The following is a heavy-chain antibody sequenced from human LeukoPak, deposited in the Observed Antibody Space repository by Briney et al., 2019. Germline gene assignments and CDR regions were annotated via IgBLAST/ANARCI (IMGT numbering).Heavy chain of an antibody. V-gene: IGHV3-33*01. CDR3: ARGDYYGSRGDY. CDR1: GFTFSSYD. J-gene: IGHJ4*02. D-gene: IGHD3-10*01. Sequence: PGGSLRLSRAASGFTFSSYDMHWVRQAPGRGLDWVAGIWYDGSNKYYADSVKGRFTISRDNSKNTLYLQVNSLRAEDTAVYYCARGDYYGSRGDYWGQGTLVTVSS. CDR2: IWYDGSNK.